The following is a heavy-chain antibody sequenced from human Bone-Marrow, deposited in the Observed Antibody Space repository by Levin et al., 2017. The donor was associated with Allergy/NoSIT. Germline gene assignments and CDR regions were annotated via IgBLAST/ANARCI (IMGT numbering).Heavy chain of an antibody. CDR3: ARGDVPAAILRGLRVRGVIPPAFDI. CDR1: GFTFSDYY. J-gene: IGHJ3*02. CDR2: ISSSGSTI. Sequence: GGSLRLSCAASGFTFSDYYMSWIRQAPGKGLEWVSYISSSGSTIYYADSVKGRFTISRDNAKNSLYLQMNSLRAEDTAVYYCARGDVPAAILRGLRVRGVIPPAFDIWGQGTMVTVSS. D-gene: IGHD2-2*02. V-gene: IGHV3-11*01.